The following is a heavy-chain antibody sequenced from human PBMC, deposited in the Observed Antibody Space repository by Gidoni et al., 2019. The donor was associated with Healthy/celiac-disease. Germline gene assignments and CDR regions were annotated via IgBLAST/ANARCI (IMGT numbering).Heavy chain of an antibody. V-gene: IGHV4-39*01. Sequence: QLQLQESGPGLVKPSETLSLTCTVSGGSIRSSSYYWGWIRQPPGKGLEWIGSIYYSGSTYYNPSLKSRVTISVDTSKNQFSLKLSSVTAADTAVYYCARRSPGVLNGMDVWGQGTTVTVSS. D-gene: IGHD3-10*01. CDR2: IYYSGST. J-gene: IGHJ6*02. CDR3: ARRSPGVLNGMDV. CDR1: GGSIRSSSYY.